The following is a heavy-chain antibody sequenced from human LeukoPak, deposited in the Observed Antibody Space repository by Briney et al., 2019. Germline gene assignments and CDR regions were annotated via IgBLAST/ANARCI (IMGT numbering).Heavy chain of an antibody. Sequence: PGGSLRLSCAASGFTFSSYAMSWVRQPPGKGLEWIGEIYHSGSTNYNPSLRSRVTISVDKSKNQFSLKLSSVTAADTAVYYCAQDQQGGGDALNIWGQGTLVTVSS. CDR1: GFTFSSYAM. CDR2: IYHSGST. J-gene: IGHJ3*02. D-gene: IGHD1/OR15-1a*01. CDR3: AQDQQGGGDALNI. V-gene: IGHV4-4*02.